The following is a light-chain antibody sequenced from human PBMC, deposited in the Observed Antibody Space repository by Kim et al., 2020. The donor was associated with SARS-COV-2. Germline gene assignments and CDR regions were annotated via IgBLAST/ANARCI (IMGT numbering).Light chain of an antibody. Sequence: SVSPGQTASITCSGDKLEDKYVCWYQQKAGQSPVLLIYLDTKWPSGIPERFSGSNSGNTATLTISGTQAMDEAYYYCQTWDSSSVIFGGGTQLTVL. CDR3: QTWDSSSVI. CDR1: KLEDKY. V-gene: IGLV3-1*01. CDR2: LDT. J-gene: IGLJ2*01.